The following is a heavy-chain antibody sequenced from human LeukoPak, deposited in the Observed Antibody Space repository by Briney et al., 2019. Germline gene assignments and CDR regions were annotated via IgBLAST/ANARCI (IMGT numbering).Heavy chain of an antibody. CDR3: ARMDYGGTLDY. CDR1: GGSISSGGYS. Sequence: SETLSLTCAVSGGSISSGGYSWSWIRQPPGKALEWIGYIHHSGSTYYNLSLKSRVTISVDRSRNQFSLKLSSVTAADTAVYYCARMDYGGTLDYWGQGTLVTVSS. V-gene: IGHV4-30-2*01. CDR2: IHHSGST. J-gene: IGHJ4*02. D-gene: IGHD4-23*01.